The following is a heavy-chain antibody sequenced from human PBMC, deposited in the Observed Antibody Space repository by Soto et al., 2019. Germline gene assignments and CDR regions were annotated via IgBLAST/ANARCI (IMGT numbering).Heavy chain of an antibody. CDR2: IYSGGSA. V-gene: IGHV3-53*01. CDR3: VRDDYGLDV. J-gene: IGHJ6*02. Sequence: EVQLVESGGGLIQPGGSQRLSCAASGFIVSSNYTSWVRQAPGKGLEWVSVIYSGGSANYADSVKGRFTISRDDSKNTLYLQMNSLRAEDTAVYYCVRDDYGLDVWGQGTAVTVSS. CDR1: GFIVSSNY.